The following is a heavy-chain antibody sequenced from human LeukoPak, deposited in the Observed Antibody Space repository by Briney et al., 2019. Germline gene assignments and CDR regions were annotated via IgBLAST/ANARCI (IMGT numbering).Heavy chain of an antibody. CDR2: IYPGDSDT. CDR3: ARPDAFDI. CDR1: GYGFTSYW. J-gene: IGHJ3*02. V-gene: IGHV5-51*01. Sequence: GADLQISSKGSGYGFTSYWIGWVRQMPGKGLEGMGIIYPGDSDTRYSPSFQGQVTISADKSISTAYLQWSSLKASDTAMYYCARPDAFDIWGQGTMVTVSS.